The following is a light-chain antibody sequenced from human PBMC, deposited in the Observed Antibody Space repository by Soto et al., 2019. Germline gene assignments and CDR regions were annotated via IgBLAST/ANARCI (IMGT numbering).Light chain of an antibody. J-gene: IGLJ2*01. V-gene: IGLV3-21*04. CDR2: NDG. Sequence: SYELTQPPSVSVAPGETATITCGGDNIGGKSVHWYQRKPGQAPLLIIYNDGDRPSGIPERFSGSNSGNTATLTVSRVEAGDEDDYYCQVWGSNADPYVVFGGGTKVTVL. CDR1: NIGGKS. CDR3: QVWGSNADPYVV.